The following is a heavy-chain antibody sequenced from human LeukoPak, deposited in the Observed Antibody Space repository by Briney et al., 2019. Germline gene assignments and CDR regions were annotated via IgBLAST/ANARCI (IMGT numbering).Heavy chain of an antibody. J-gene: IGHJ4*02. CDR2: ISSSSSYT. V-gene: IGHV3-11*06. CDR3: ARRYGDYVGSFEY. CDR1: GFTFSDYC. Sequence: GGSLRLSCAASGFTFSDYCLSWIRQAPGKGLEWVSYISSSSSYTNYADSVKGRFTISRDNAKNSLYLQMNSLRAEDTAVYYCARRYGDYVGSFEYWGQGTQVTVSS. D-gene: IGHD4-17*01.